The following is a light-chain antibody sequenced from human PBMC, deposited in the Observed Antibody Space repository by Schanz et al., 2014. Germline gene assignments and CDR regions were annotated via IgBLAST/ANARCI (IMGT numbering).Light chain of an antibody. J-gene: IGLJ1*01. CDR1: SSDVGTYNY. CDR3: SSYAGSNSPVV. V-gene: IGLV2-14*03. Sequence: QSALTQPASVSGSPGQSITISCTGTSSDVGTYNYVSWYQHHPGKAPKLMIYDVSDRPSGVSNRFSGSKSGNTASLTISGLQTEDEADYYCSSYAGSNSPVVFGTGTKLTVL. CDR2: DVS.